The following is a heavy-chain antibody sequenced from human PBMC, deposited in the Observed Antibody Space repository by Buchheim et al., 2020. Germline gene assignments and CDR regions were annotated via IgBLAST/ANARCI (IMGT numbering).Heavy chain of an antibody. J-gene: IGHJ4*02. CDR1: GGSISSYC. D-gene: IGHD2-15*01. V-gene: IGHV4-59*08. CDR3: AGHLGYCTGGSCPWGY. Sequence: QVRLQESGPGLVKPSETLSLTCTVSGGSISSYCWSWIRQPPGKGLEWIGYIYYSGSTSYNPSLKSRVTISVDTSKNQFSLKLSSVTAADTAVYYCAGHLGYCTGGSCPWGYWGQGTL. CDR2: IYYSGST.